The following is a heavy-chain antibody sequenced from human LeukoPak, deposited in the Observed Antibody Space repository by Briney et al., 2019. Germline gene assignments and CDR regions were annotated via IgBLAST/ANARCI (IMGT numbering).Heavy chain of an antibody. Sequence: PGGSLRLSCAASGFTFSNHAISWVRQAPGKGLEWVSLISGSAGSTYYADSVKGRFTISRDNSKNTLYLQMNSLRAEDTAVYYCAKDVRVGEYYGSGIYLDYWGQGTLVTVSS. CDR1: GFTFSNHA. V-gene: IGHV3-23*01. CDR3: AKDVRVGEYYGSGIYLDY. J-gene: IGHJ4*02. D-gene: IGHD3-10*01. CDR2: ISGSAGST.